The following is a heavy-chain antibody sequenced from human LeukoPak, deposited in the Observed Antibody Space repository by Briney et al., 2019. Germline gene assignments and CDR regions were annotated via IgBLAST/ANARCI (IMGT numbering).Heavy chain of an antibody. CDR2: INHSGST. J-gene: IGHJ6*02. CDR1: GGSFSGYY. CDR3: ARGTTIFSYYYYGMDV. Sequence: SETLSLTCAVYGGSFSGYYWSWIRQPPGKGLGWIGEINHSGSTNYNPSLKSRVTISVDTSKNQFSLKLSSVTAADTAVYYCARGTTIFSYYYYGMDVWGQGTTVTVSS. V-gene: IGHV4-34*01. D-gene: IGHD3-9*01.